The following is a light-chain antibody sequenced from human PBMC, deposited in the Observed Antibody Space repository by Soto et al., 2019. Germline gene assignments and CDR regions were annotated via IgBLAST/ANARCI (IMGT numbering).Light chain of an antibody. Sequence: SVLTQPPSASGTPGQRVTISCSGSSSNIGSNTVNWYQQLPGTAPKLLIYSNNRRPSGVPDRFSGSKSGTSASLAISGLQSEDEADYYCAAWDDSLNGYLFGTGTKVTVL. J-gene: IGLJ1*01. V-gene: IGLV1-44*01. CDR1: SSNIGSNT. CDR3: AAWDDSLNGYL. CDR2: SNN.